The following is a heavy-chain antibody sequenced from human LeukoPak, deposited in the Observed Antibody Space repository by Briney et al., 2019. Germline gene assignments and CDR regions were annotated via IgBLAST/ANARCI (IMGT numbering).Heavy chain of an antibody. CDR1: GGTFISYA. D-gene: IGHD2-2*01. V-gene: IGHV1-69*06. J-gene: IGHJ4*02. CDR2: IIPIFGTA. Sequence: SVKVSCKASGGTFISYAISWVRQAPGQELEWMGGIIPIFGTANYAQKFQGRVTITADKSTSTAYMELSSLRSEDTAVYYCARLRYCSSTSCYAGMRGYFDYWGQATLVTVSS. CDR3: ARLRYCSSTSCYAGMRGYFDY.